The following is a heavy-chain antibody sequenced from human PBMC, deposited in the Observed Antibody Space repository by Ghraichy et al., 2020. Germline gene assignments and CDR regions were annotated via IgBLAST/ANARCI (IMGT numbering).Heavy chain of an antibody. CDR2: IYYSGST. Sequence: SETLSLTCTVSGGSISSYYWSWIRQPPGKGLEWIGYIYYSGSTNYNPSLKSRVTISVDTSKNQFSLKLSSVTAADTAVYYCARDGGSSWYYAFDIWGQGTMVTVSS. V-gene: IGHV4-59*12. J-gene: IGHJ3*02. CDR3: ARDGGSSWYYAFDI. CDR1: GGSISSYY. D-gene: IGHD6-13*01.